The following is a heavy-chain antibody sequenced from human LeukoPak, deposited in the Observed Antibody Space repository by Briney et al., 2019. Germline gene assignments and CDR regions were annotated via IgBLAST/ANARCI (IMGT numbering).Heavy chain of an antibody. Sequence: SQTLSLTCAVSGGSISSGGYSWSWIRQPPGKGLEWIGYIYHSGSIYYNPSLKSRVTISVDRSKNQFSLKLSSVTAADTAVYYCARGLHSTSRSLDVWGKGTTVTVSS. CDR1: GGSISSGGYS. D-gene: IGHD5/OR15-5a*01. CDR2: IYHSGSI. V-gene: IGHV4-30-2*01. J-gene: IGHJ6*04. CDR3: ARGLHSTSRSLDV.